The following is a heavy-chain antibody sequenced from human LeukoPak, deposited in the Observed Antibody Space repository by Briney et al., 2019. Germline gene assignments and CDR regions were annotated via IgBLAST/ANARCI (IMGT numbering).Heavy chain of an antibody. J-gene: IGHJ4*02. CDR3: AKEAPNYYDSSGYYPE. V-gene: IGHV3-23*01. D-gene: IGHD3-22*01. Sequence: GSLRLSFAAFGFTFSSYAMSWVRQAPGKGLGGVPAFIGSAGSAYYADSVRGRFTISRDNSKNTLFLQMNSLRAEDTAVYYCAKEAPNYYDSSGYYPEWGQGTLVTVSS. CDR1: GFTFSSYA. CDR2: FIGSAGSA.